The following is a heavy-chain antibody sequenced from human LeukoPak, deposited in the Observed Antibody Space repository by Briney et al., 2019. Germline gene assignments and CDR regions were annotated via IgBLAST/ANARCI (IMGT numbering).Heavy chain of an antibody. V-gene: IGHV1-18*01. Sequence: ASVKVSCKASGYTFTSYGISWVRQAPGQGLEWMGWISAYNGNTNYAQKLQGRVTMTTDTSTSTAYMELRSLRSDDTAVYYCARAATGGGLSSYYYMDVWGKGATVTVSS. CDR1: GYTFTSYG. CDR3: ARAATGGGLSSYYYMDV. J-gene: IGHJ6*03. D-gene: IGHD3-10*01. CDR2: ISAYNGNT.